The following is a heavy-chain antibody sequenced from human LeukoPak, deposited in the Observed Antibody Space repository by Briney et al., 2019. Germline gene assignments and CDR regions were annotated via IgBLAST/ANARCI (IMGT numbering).Heavy chain of an antibody. CDR3: ARGGRVVVVPAAIPPGVAFDI. D-gene: IGHD2-2*02. Sequence: SETLSLTCTVSGGSISSHYWSWIRQPQGKGLEWIGYIYYSGSTNYNPSLKSRVTISVDTSKNQFSLKLSSVTAADTAVYYCARGGRVVVVPAAIPPGVAFDIWGQGTMVTVSS. J-gene: IGHJ3*02. CDR1: GGSISSHY. CDR2: IYYSGST. V-gene: IGHV4-59*11.